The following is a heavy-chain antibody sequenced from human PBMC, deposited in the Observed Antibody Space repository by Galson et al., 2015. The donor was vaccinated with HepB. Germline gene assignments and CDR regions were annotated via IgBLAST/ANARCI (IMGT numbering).Heavy chain of an antibody. CDR2: ISAYNGNT. D-gene: IGHD3-10*01. CDR1: GYTFTSYG. Sequence: SVKVSCKASGYTFTSYGISWVRQAPGQGLEWMGWISAYNGNTNYAQKLQGRVTMTTDTSTSTAYMELRSLRSDDTAVYYCARAMWEYYYGSGSYPTPDYWGQGTLVTVSS. J-gene: IGHJ4*02. CDR3: ARAMWEYYYGSGSYPTPDY. V-gene: IGHV1-18*01.